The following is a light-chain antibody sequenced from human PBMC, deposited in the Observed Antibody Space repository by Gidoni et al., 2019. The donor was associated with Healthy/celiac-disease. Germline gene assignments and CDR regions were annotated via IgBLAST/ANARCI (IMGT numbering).Light chain of an antibody. CDR3: QQYENLPLT. Sequence: DIQMTQSPSSLSASVGDRVTITCQASQDINNCLNWYQQKPGKAPKLLIYDASNLETGVPSRFSGSGSGTDFTFTISSLQPEDIATYYCQQYENLPLTFXGXTKVEIK. CDR1: QDINNC. V-gene: IGKV1-33*01. J-gene: IGKJ4*01. CDR2: DAS.